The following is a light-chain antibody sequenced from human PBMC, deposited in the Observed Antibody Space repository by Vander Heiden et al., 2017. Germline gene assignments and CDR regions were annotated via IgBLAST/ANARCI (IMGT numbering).Light chain of an antibody. CDR3: QISSGGGVV. CDR2: DTN. CDR1: TGPVTSGHY. J-gene: IGLJ2*01. V-gene: IGLV7-46*01. Sequence: QAVVTQEPSLTVSPGGTVTLTCGSNTGPVTSGHYPYWFQQRPGQAPMILMFDTNIKNSWTPARFSGSLLGGTAALTLSGAQVDDEAEYYCQISSGGGVVFGGGTKLTVL.